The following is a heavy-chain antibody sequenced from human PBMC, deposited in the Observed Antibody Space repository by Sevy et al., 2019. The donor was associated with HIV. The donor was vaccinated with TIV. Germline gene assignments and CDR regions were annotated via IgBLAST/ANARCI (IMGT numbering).Heavy chain of an antibody. Sequence: GGSLRLSCVASGFTFSSYSMHWVRQAPGKGLEWVSSVSSSSDYIYYADSVKGGFTISRANAKNSLYLQMNSLGAEDTAVYYCAKSWGSITAAGLDYWGQGTLVTVSS. CDR2: VSSSSDYI. D-gene: IGHD6-13*01. V-gene: IGHV3-21*01. CDR1: GFTFSSYS. CDR3: AKSWGSITAAGLDY. J-gene: IGHJ4*02.